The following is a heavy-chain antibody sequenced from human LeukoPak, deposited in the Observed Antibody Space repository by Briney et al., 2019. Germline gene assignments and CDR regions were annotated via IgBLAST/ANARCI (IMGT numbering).Heavy chain of an antibody. V-gene: IGHV3-21*01. D-gene: IGHD2-21*01. Sequence: GGSLRLSCAASGFTFSSYSMNWVRQAPGKGLEWVSSISSSSSYIYCADSVKGRFTISRDNAKNSLYLQMNSLRAEDTAVYYCARGPGDEGFDYWGQGTLVTVSS. CDR3: ARGPGDEGFDY. J-gene: IGHJ4*02. CDR2: ISSSSSYI. CDR1: GFTFSSYS.